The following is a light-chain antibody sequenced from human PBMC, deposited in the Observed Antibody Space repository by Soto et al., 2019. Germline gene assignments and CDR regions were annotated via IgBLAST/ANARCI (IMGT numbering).Light chain of an antibody. CDR1: QSVFYRSYNKNY. CDR2: WAS. Sequence: DIVMTQSPEYLAVSLGERATINCRSSQSVFYRSYNKNYLAWYQKKPGQPPKVLIYWASTRESGVPDRFSGSGSETDFTLTISSLQAEDVAVYYCQQYYTTPLTFGGGTKVDI. V-gene: IGKV4-1*01. J-gene: IGKJ4*01. CDR3: QQYYTTPLT.